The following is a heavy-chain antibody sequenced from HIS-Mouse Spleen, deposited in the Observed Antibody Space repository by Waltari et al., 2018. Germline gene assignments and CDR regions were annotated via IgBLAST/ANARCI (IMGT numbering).Heavy chain of an antibody. D-gene: IGHD6-6*01. V-gene: IGHV3-30*18. J-gene: IGHJ4*02. Sequence: QVQLVESGGGVVQPGRSLRLSCAASVFTFSSYGMPWVRQAPGKGLEWVAVISYDGSNKYYADSVKGRFTISRDNSKNTLYLQMNSLRAEDTAVYYCAKGEGSSSVDYWGQGTLVTVSS. CDR1: VFTFSSYG. CDR2: ISYDGSNK. CDR3: AKGEGSSSVDY.